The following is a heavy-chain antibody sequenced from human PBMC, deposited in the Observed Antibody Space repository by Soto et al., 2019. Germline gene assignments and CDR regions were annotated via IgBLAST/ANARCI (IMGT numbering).Heavy chain of an antibody. J-gene: IGHJ4*02. CDR2: IRASGSGT. V-gene: IGHV3-23*01. CDR3: ARLYYHDSTGYYRSIDY. CDR1: GFSFGSYV. Sequence: GGSLRLSCTASGFSFGSYVMSWLRQAPGKGLEWVATIRASGSGTHDADSVKGRLTISRDNYKNTLYLQMNNLRVDDTAVYYCARLYYHDSTGYYRSIDYWGQGALVTVTS. D-gene: IGHD3-22*01.